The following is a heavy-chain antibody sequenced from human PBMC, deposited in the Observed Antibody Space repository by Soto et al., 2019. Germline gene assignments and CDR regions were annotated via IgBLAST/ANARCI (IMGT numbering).Heavy chain of an antibody. V-gene: IGHV1-18*01. CDR2: ISAYNGNT. J-gene: IGHJ5*02. CDR1: GYTFTSYG. CDR3: ARGDHSSSWSGWFDP. D-gene: IGHD6-13*01. Sequence: GASVKVSCKASGYTFTSYGISWVRQAPGQGLEWMGWISAYNGNTNYAQKLQGRVTMTTDTSTSTAYMELRSLRSDDTAVYYCARGDHSSSWSGWFDPWGQGTLVTVSS.